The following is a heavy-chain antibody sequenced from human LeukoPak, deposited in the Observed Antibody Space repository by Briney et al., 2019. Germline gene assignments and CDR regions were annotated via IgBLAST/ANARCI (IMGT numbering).Heavy chain of an antibody. V-gene: IGHV3-74*01. CDR1: DFTFSTYW. J-gene: IGHJ4*02. CDR3: VRGTSRENGYGGDDPY. CDR2: ISTDGISR. Sequence: PGGSLRLSCAGSDFTFSTYWMHWVRQAPGKGLVWVSRISTDGISRTYADSVKGRFTISGDNARNTLFLQMDSLRAEDTAVYYCVRGTSRENGYGGDDPYWGQGTLVIVSS. D-gene: IGHD5-12*01.